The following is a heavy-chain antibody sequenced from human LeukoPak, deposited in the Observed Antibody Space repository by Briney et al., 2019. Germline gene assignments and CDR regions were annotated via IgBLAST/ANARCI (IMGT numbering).Heavy chain of an antibody. CDR3: ARHSDFWSGYRYYYMDV. CDR2: IYPGDSDT. CDR1: GYSFTSYW. V-gene: IGHV5-51*01. J-gene: IGHJ6*03. D-gene: IGHD3-3*01. Sequence: GESLKISCKGSGYSFTSYWIGWVRQMPGKGLEWMGIIYPGDSDTRYSPSFQGQVTISADKSISTAYLQCSRLKASDTAMYYCARHSDFWSGYRYYYMDVWGKGTTVTVSS.